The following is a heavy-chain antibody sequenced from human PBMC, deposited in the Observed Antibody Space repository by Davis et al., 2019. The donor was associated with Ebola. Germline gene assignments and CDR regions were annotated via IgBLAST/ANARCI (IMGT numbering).Heavy chain of an antibody. CDR1: GGSISSGSYY. V-gene: IGHV4-61*01. Sequence: MPSETLSLTCTVSGGSISSGSYYWSWIRQPPGKGLEWIGYIYYSGSTNYNPSLKSRVTISVDTSKNQFSLKLSSVTAADTAVYYCARDPTVGYYGMDVWGQGTTVTVSS. J-gene: IGHJ6*02. D-gene: IGHD4-23*01. CDR2: IYYSGST. CDR3: ARDPTVGYYGMDV.